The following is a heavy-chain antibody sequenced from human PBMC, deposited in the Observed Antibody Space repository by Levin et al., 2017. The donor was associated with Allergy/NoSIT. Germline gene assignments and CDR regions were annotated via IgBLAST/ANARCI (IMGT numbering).Heavy chain of an antibody. V-gene: IGHV3-30*18. CDR1: GFIFSNYG. D-gene: IGHD1-1*01. Sequence: GGSLRLSCAASGFIFSNYGMHWVRQAPGKGLEWVAVISNDGSNKYCADSVKGRFTISRDNSKNTLYLQMDSLTAEDTAVYYCAKGGETTTQRAYFDYWGQGTLVTVSS. CDR2: ISNDGSNK. J-gene: IGHJ4*02. CDR3: AKGGETTTQRAYFDY.